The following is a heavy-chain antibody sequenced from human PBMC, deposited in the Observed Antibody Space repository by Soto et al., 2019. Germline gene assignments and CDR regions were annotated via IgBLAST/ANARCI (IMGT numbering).Heavy chain of an antibody. CDR3: AKDIWLQLRRFDY. CDR1: GFTFDYYG. CDR2: ISWNSGNI. D-gene: IGHD5-12*01. V-gene: IGHV3-9*01. Sequence: SLRLSCAASGFTFDYYGMHWVRQAPGKGLEWVSGISWNSGNIGYADSVKGRFSISRDNAKNSLYLQMNSLRTEDTALYYCAKDIWLQLRRFDYWGQGTQVTVSS. J-gene: IGHJ4*02.